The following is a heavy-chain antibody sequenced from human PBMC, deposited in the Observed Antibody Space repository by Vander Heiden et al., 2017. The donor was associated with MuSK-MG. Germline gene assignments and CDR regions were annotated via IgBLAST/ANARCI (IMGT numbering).Heavy chain of an antibody. CDR2: INHSGST. V-gene: IGHV4-34*01. J-gene: IGHJ6*02. D-gene: IGHD3-22*01. Sequence: QVQLQQWGAGLLKPSETLSLTCAVYGGSFSGYYWSWIRQPPGKGLEWIGEINHSGSTNYNPSLKSRVTISVDTSKNQFSLKLSSVTAADTAVYYCARGNYYYYDSWGQGTTVTVSS. CDR3: ARGNYYYYDS. CDR1: GGSFSGYY.